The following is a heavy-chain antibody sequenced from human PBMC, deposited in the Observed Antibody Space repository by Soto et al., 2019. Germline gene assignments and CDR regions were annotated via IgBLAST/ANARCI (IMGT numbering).Heavy chain of an antibody. CDR1: GGTFSSYA. J-gene: IGHJ4*02. D-gene: IGHD1-26*01. Sequence: GASVKVSCKASGGTFSSYAISWVRQAPGQGLEWMGGIIPIFGTANYAQKFQGRVTITADESTSTAYMELSSLRSEDTAVYYCERDSGHYDLLDYPGQGSLVSVSS. CDR2: IIPIFGTA. CDR3: ERDSGHYDLLDY. V-gene: IGHV1-69*13.